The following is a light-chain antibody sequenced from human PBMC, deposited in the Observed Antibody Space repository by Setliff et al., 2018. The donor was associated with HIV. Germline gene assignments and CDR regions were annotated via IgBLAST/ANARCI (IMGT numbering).Light chain of an antibody. CDR2: KAS. Sequence: GDRVTITCRASQSIRSYLAWYQQKPGKAPKPLIYKASTLESAVPSRFSGSGSGTEFTLTISSLQDDDFATYYCQQYISYRTFGQGTKVDIK. V-gene: IGKV1-5*03. J-gene: IGKJ1*01. CDR1: QSIRSY. CDR3: QQYISYRT.